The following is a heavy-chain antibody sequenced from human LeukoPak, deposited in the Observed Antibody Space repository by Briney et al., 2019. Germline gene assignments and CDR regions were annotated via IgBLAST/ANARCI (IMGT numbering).Heavy chain of an antibody. Sequence: GGSLRLSCAASGFTFSSYTMNWVRQAPGKGLEWVSYISSSSSTIYYADSVKGRFTISRDNAKNSLFLQMNSLRAEDTAVYYCAKEAQPDIVVVVAAPYFDYWGQGTLVTVSS. D-gene: IGHD2-15*01. V-gene: IGHV3-48*01. CDR3: AKEAQPDIVVVVAAPYFDY. CDR1: GFTFSSYT. CDR2: ISSSSSTI. J-gene: IGHJ4*02.